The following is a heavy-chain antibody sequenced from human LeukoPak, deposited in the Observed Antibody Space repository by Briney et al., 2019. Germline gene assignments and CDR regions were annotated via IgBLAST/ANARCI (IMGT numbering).Heavy chain of an antibody. Sequence: ASVKVSCKASGYTFTSYDINWVRQATGQGLEWMGRIIPIFGTANYAQKFQGRVTITTDESTSTAYMELSSLRSEDTAVYYCAREDYGGNPYDYWGQGTLVTVSS. CDR3: AREDYGGNPYDY. CDR2: IIPIFGTA. D-gene: IGHD4-23*01. V-gene: IGHV1-69*05. CDR1: GYTFTSYD. J-gene: IGHJ4*02.